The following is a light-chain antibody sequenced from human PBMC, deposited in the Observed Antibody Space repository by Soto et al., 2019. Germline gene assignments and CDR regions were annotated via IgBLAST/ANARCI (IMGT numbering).Light chain of an antibody. J-gene: IGKJ1*01. CDR3: QQAYTFPRT. CDR2: GAS. V-gene: IGKV1D-12*01. Sequence: DIPVTQSPSSVSASVGDRVTITCRASQDISHYLAWYQQKPGKAPKLLIYGASSLQSGVPSRFSGSGSGTDFTLTISSLQPEDFATFYCQQAYTFPRTFGQGTKVEIK. CDR1: QDISHY.